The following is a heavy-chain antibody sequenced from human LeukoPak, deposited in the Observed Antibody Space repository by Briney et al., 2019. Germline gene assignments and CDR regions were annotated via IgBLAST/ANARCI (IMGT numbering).Heavy chain of an antibody. CDR3: ARDWPRGSAFDI. CDR2: INSDGSEG. Sequence: AGGSLRLSCAVSGFTFSGFWMSWSRQAPVKGLEWVASINSDGSEGYYADVVKGRFTISRDNAKNSLYLQINSLRAEDTAVYYCARDWPRGSAFDIWGQGTMVTVSS. J-gene: IGHJ3*02. V-gene: IGHV3-7*03. CDR1: GFTFSGFW.